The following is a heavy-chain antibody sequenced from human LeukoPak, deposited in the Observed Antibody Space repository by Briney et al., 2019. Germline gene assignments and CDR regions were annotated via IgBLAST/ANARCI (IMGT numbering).Heavy chain of an antibody. Sequence: GGSLRLSCAASGFTVSSNYMSWVRQAPGKGLEWVSVIYSGGSTYYADSVKGRFTISRDNSKNTLYLQMNSLRAEDTAVYYCASRGSGSTSGDYYYYYMDVWGKGTTVTVSS. V-gene: IGHV3-53*01. CDR2: IYSGGST. J-gene: IGHJ6*03. CDR1: GFTVSSNY. D-gene: IGHD3-10*01. CDR3: ASRGSGSTSGDYYYYYMDV.